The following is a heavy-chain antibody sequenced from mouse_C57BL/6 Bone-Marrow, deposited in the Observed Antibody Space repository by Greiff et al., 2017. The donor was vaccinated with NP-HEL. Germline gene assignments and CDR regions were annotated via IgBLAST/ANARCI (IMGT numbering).Heavy chain of an antibody. CDR2: IYPRSGNT. V-gene: IGHV1-81*01. Sequence: VQLQQSGAELARPGASVKLSCKASGYTFTSYGISWVKQRTGQGLEWIGEIYPRSGNTYYNEKFKGKATLTADKSSSTAYMELRSLTSEDSAVYFCARSPLITTVVEVDYWGQGTTLTVSS. J-gene: IGHJ2*01. D-gene: IGHD1-1*01. CDR1: GYTFTSYG. CDR3: ARSPLITTVVEVDY.